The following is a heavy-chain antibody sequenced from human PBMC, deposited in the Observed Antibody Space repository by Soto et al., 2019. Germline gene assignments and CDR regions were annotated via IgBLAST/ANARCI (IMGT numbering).Heavy chain of an antibody. Sequence: QVQLVQSGAEVKMPGASVKVSCKASGYTFTVYYVHWVRQAPGQGLEWVAWINPKTGSTHYAQKFQGRVTMTRDTSINTAYMEVTSLTSDDTAVYYCARTPESAHHDYWGQGTLVTVSS. V-gene: IGHV1-2*02. D-gene: IGHD6-6*01. CDR1: GYTFTVYY. J-gene: IGHJ4*02. CDR2: INPKTGST. CDR3: ARTPESAHHDY.